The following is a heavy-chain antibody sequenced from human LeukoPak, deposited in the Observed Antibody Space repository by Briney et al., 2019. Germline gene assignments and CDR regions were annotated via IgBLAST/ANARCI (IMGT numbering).Heavy chain of an antibody. CDR2: IYYSGST. Sequence: PSETLSLTCTVSGGSISSYYWSWLRQPPGKGLEWIGYIYYSGSTNYNPSLKSRVTISVDTSKNQFSLKLSSVTAADTAVYYCARVPYYYDSSGPHIDYWGQGTLVTVSS. D-gene: IGHD3-22*01. V-gene: IGHV4-59*01. CDR3: ARVPYYYDSSGPHIDY. CDR1: GGSISSYY. J-gene: IGHJ4*02.